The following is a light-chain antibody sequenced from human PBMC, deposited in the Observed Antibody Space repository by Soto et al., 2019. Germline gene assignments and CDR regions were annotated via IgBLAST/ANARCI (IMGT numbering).Light chain of an antibody. CDR3: QQTNSFPIT. CDR1: QSVSSSY. CDR2: GAS. V-gene: IGKV3-20*01. J-gene: IGKJ5*01. Sequence: EIVLTQSPGTLSLSPGERATLSCRASQSVSSSYLAWYQQKPGQAPRLLIYGASSRATGIPDRFSGSGSGTDFTLTISSLQPEDSATYYCQQTNSFPITFGQGTRL.